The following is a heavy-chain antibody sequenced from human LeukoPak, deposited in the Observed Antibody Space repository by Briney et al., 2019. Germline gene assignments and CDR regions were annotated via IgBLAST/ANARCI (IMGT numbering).Heavy chain of an antibody. CDR1: GGSISSSSYY. CDR2: IYYSGST. Sequence: SETLSLTCTVSGGSISSSSYYWGWIRQPPGKGLEWIGSIYYSGSTYYNPSLKSRVTISVDTSKNQFSLKLSSVTAADTAVYYCASGDIAVAGDFDYWGQGTLVTVSS. D-gene: IGHD6-19*01. CDR3: ASGDIAVAGDFDY. V-gene: IGHV4-39*01. J-gene: IGHJ4*02.